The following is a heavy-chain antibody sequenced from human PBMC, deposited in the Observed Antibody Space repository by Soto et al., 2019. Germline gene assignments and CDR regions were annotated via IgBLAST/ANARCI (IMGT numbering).Heavy chain of an antibody. Sequence: SETLSLTCTVSGGSISSGGYYWSWIRQHPGKGLEWIGYIYYSGSTYYNPSLKSRVTISVDTSKNQFSLKLSSVTAADTAVYYCARASGIVVFIDYWGRGTTVTVSS. CDR3: ARASGIVVFIDY. J-gene: IGHJ4*03. V-gene: IGHV4-31*03. CDR2: IYYSGST. CDR1: GGSISSGGYY. D-gene: IGHD2-2*01.